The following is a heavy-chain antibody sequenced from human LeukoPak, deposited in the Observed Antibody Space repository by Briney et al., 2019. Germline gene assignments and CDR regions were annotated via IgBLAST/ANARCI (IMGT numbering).Heavy chain of an antibody. Sequence: SETLSLTCAVYGGSFSGYYWSWIRQPPGKGLEWIGEINHSGSTNYNPSLKSRVTISVDTSKNQFSLKLSSVTAADTAVYYCARSGRGITMVRGVRFPFDSWGQGTLVTVSS. V-gene: IGHV4-34*01. CDR3: ARSGRGITMVRGVRFPFDS. CDR1: GGSFSGYY. J-gene: IGHJ4*02. D-gene: IGHD3-10*01. CDR2: INHSGST.